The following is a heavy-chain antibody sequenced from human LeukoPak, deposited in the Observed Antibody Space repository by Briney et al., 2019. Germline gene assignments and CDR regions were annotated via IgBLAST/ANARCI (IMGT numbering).Heavy chain of an antibody. J-gene: IGHJ4*02. D-gene: IGHD7-27*01. V-gene: IGHV3-23*01. CDR3: AKDGGLWVSAHWGDS. CDR1: GFTFSNYT. CDR2: ITTSDGNT. Sequence: GGSLRLSCAASGFTFSNYTMSWVRQAPGKGLEWVSIITTSDGNTYYADSVKGRFTVSRDSSKNTLYLQMNSLRAEDTAVYYCAKDGGLWVSAHWGDSWGRGTLVTVSS.